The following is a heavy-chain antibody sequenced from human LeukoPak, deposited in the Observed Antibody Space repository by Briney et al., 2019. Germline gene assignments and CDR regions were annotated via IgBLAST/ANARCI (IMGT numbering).Heavy chain of an antibody. CDR3: ARLIAAGNWFDP. V-gene: IGHV4-39*01. D-gene: IGHD6-13*01. J-gene: IGHJ5*02. CDR2: IYYSGST. CDR1: GGSISSSSYY. Sequence: SETLSLTCTVSGGSISSSSYYWGWIRQPPGKGLEWIGSIYYSGSTYYNPSLKSRVTISVDTSKNQFSLKLSSVTAADTAVYYCARLIAAGNWFDPWGQGTLVTVSS.